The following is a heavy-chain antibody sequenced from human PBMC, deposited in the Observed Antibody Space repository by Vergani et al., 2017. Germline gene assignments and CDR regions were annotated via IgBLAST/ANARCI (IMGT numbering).Heavy chain of an antibody. CDR1: GGTFSSYA. CDR2: IIPIFGTA. CDR3: ASVVVPAVSEVYYYGMDV. J-gene: IGHJ6*02. V-gene: IGHV1-69*13. Sequence: QVQLVQSGAEVKKPGSSVKVSCKASGGTFSSYAISWVRQAPGQGLEWMGRIIPIFGTANYAQKFQGRVTITADESTSTAYMELSSLRSEDTAVYYCASVVVPAVSEVYYYGMDVWGQGTTVTVSS. D-gene: IGHD2-2*01.